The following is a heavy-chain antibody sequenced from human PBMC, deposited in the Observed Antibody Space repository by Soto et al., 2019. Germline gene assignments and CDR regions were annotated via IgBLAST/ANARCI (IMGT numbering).Heavy chain of an antibody. J-gene: IGHJ4*02. CDR3: AKGDGRIVPRHFDY. Sequence: EVQLLESGGGLVQPGGALRLPCVAPGFTFSDYAIGWGRQAPGKGLEWVSGISSGGGSPYYVDSVKGRFTISRDNSKNTLFLQMNSLRAEDTAVYYCAKGDGRIVPRHFDYWGQGTLVTVSS. CDR2: ISSGGGSP. CDR1: GFTFSDYA. V-gene: IGHV3-23*01. D-gene: IGHD1-26*01.